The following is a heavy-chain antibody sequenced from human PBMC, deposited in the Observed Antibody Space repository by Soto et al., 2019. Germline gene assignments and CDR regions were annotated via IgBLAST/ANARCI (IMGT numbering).Heavy chain of an antibody. J-gene: IGHJ6*02. V-gene: IGHV4-30-2*01. Sequence: QLQLQESGSRLVKPSQTLSLTCTLSGDSISSGGYSWSWIRQPPGKGLEWVGYIDRSGSTYYNPSLQSRVTISVDRSSHQFSLSLTSVTAADTAFFYCARDGACRGFDVWGQGTTVTVSS. CDR3: ARDGACRGFDV. D-gene: IGHD1-26*01. CDR1: GDSISSGGYS. CDR2: IDRSGST.